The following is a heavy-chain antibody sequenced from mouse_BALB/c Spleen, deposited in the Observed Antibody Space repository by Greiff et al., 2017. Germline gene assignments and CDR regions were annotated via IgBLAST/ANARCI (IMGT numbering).Heavy chain of an antibody. V-gene: IGHV7-3*02. D-gene: IGHD1-1*01. Sequence: EVMLVESGGGLVQPGGSLRLSCATSGFTFTDYYMSWVRQPPGKALEWLGFIRNKANGYTTEYSASVKGRFTISRDNSQSILYLQMNTLRAEDSATYYCARDDTTWAMDYWGQGTSVTVSS. CDR2: IRNKANGYTT. J-gene: IGHJ4*01. CDR1: GFTFTDYY. CDR3: ARDDTTWAMDY.